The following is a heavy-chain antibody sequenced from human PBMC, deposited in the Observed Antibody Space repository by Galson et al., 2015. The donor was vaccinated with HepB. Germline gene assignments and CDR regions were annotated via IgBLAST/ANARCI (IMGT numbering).Heavy chain of an antibody. Sequence: SVKVSCKASGYTFTSYGISWVRQAPGQGLEWMGWISAYNGNTNYAQKLQGRVTMTTDTSTSTAYMELRSLRSDDTAVYYCARGPSYYYYDSSGYWVVGTEYYYYGMDVWGQGTTVTVSS. J-gene: IGHJ6*02. V-gene: IGHV1-18*04. CDR2: ISAYNGNT. CDR3: ARGPSYYYYDSSGYWVVGTEYYYYGMDV. CDR1: GYTFTSYG. D-gene: IGHD3-22*01.